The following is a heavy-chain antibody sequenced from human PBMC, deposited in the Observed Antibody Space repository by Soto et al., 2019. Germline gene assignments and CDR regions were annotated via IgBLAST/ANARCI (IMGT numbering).Heavy chain of an antibody. CDR2: FDPEDGET. J-gene: IGHJ4*02. CDR1: GYTLTDLS. D-gene: IGHD3-10*01. Sequence: PSVKVSCKVSGYTLTDLSIHWVRQTPGKGLEWMGGFDPEDGETIYAQNFQGRVTMTEDTSTDTAYMELSTLRFDDTAVYYCATRVTSIFDYWGQGTLVTVSS. V-gene: IGHV1-24*01. CDR3: ATRVTSIFDY.